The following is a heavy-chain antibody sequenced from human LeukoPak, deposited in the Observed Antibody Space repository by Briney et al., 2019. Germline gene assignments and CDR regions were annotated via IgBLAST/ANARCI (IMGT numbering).Heavy chain of an antibody. J-gene: IGHJ4*02. D-gene: IGHD4-23*01. CDR1: GGSISSYY. CDR3: ARISSVASVVMDY. V-gene: IGHV4-59*01. CDR2: IYYSGST. Sequence: SEALSLTCTVSGGSISSYYWSWIRQPPGKGLEWIGYIYYSGSTNYNPSLKSRVTISVDTSKNQFSLKLSSVTAADTAVYYCARISSVASVVMDYWGQGTLVTVSS.